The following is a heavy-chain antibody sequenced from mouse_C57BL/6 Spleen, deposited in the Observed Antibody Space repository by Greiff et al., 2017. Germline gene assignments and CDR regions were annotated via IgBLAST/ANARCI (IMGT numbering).Heavy chain of an antibody. D-gene: IGHD3-2*02. CDR3: ARHTTAQAFAY. V-gene: IGHV2-6-1*01. CDR2: IWSDGST. CDR1: GFSFTSYG. Sequence: QVQLQQSGPGLVAPSQSLSITCTVSGFSFTSYGVHWVRQPPGKGLEWLVAIWSDGSTTYNSALNYRLSISKDNSKSQVFLKMNRLQTDETAMYYCARHTTAQAFAYWGQGTLVTVSA. J-gene: IGHJ3*01.